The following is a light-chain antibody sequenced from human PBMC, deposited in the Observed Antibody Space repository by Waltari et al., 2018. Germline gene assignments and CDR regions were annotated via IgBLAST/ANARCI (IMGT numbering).Light chain of an antibody. V-gene: IGLV1-40*01. CDR2: GNN. J-gene: IGLJ2*01. CDR1: SSTLGEGHH. Sequence: QSVLTQPPSVSGTPGQRVTFSCTGRSSTLGEGHHVHWSQKIPGTAPKLLLFGNNNRPSGVPDRFSGAKSGTSASLAITGLQAEDEGDYYCQSFDSRLSDGVVFGGGTKVTVL. CDR3: QSFDSRLSDGVV.